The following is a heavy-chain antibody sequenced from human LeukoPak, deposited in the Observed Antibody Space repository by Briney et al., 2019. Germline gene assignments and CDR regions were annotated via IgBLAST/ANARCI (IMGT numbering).Heavy chain of an antibody. CDR1: GYRFTTYW. J-gene: IGHJ4*02. CDR2: IYPGDSDT. D-gene: IGHD6-19*01. CDR3: ARARDTAVAVDY. Sequence: GESLQISCKGSGYRFTTYWIGWVRQMPGKGLEWMGIIYPGDSDTRYSPSCQGQVTISADTSISTAYLQGSSLKASDTAMYDCARARDTAVAVDYWGQGTLVTVSS. V-gene: IGHV5-51*01.